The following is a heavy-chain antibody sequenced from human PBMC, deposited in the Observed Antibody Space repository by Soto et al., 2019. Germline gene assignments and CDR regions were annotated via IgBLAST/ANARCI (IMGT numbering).Heavy chain of an antibody. V-gene: IGHV3-74*01. CDR2: INTDGSGT. D-gene: IGHD6-6*01. J-gene: IGHJ4*02. CDR3: TRDRPGHKHYFYY. Sequence: GGSLRLSCAASGFTFNRHWMHWVRQAPGKGLVWVSRINTDGSGTSYADSVKGRFTISRDNAKNTLYLQMNSLRAEDTAVYYCTRDRPGHKHYFYYWGQGTLVTVYS. CDR1: GFTFNRHW.